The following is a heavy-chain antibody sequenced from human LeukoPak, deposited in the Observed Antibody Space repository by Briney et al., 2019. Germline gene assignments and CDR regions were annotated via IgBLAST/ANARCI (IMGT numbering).Heavy chain of an antibody. V-gene: IGHV4-59*01. Sequence: SETLSLTCAVYGGSFSGYYWSWIRQPPGKGLEWIGYIYYSGSTNYNPSLKSRVTISVDTSKNQFSLKLSSVTAADTAVYYCARASTGTIDYWGQGTLVTVSS. D-gene: IGHD1/OR15-1a*01. CDR3: ARASTGTIDY. J-gene: IGHJ4*02. CDR2: IYYSGST. CDR1: GGSFSGYY.